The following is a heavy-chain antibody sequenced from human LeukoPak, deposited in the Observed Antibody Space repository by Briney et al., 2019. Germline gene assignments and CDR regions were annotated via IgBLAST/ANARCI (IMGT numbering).Heavy chain of an antibody. CDR3: ARHRYCSSTSCSHFEY. Sequence: GESLKISCKGSGYSFTSYWIGWVRQMPGKGLGWMGIIYPGDSDTKYSPSFQGQVTISADKSISTAYLQWSSVKASDTAMYYCARHRYCSSTSCSHFEYWGQGTLVTVSS. V-gene: IGHV5-51*01. J-gene: IGHJ4*02. CDR2: IYPGDSDT. D-gene: IGHD2-2*01. CDR1: GYSFTSYW.